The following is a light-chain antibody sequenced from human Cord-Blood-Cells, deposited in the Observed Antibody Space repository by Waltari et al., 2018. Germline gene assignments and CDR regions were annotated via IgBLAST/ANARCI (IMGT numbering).Light chain of an antibody. CDR1: SSNIGRNT. CDR3: AAWDDSLNGWV. J-gene: IGLJ3*02. Sequence: QPVLTQPPSASGTPGQRVTISCSGGSSNIGRNTVNWYQQLPGPAPKLLIYSNNQRPSGVPDRFSGSKSGTSASLAISGLQSEDEADYYCAAWDDSLNGWVFGGGTKLTVL. CDR2: SNN. V-gene: IGLV1-44*01.